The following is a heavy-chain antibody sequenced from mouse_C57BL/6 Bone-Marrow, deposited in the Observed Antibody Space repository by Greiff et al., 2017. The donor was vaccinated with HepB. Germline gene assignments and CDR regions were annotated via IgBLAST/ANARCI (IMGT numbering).Heavy chain of an antibody. D-gene: IGHD1-1*01. CDR3: ARHGSSPHWYFDV. V-gene: IGHV5-6*01. CDR1: GFTFSSYG. Sequence: EVMLVESGGDLVKPGGSLKLSCAASGFTFSSYGMSWVRQTPDKRLEWVATISSGGSYTYYPDSVKGRCTISRDNAKNTLYLQMSSLKSEDTDMYDCARHGSSPHWYFDVGGTGTTVTVTS. J-gene: IGHJ1*03. CDR2: ISSGGSYT.